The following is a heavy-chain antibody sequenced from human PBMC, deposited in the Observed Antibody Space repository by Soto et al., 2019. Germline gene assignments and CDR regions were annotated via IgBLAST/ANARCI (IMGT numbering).Heavy chain of an antibody. D-gene: IGHD1-26*01. CDR2: IYHSGST. Sequence: QVQLQESGPGLVKPSGTLSLTCTVSGGSISGTIWWSWVRQSPGKGLEWIGEIYHSGSTNYNPSLKSRVTISVDTSKNRFSLNMTSVTAADTAVYYCARQASYLGYFASWGQGALVTVSS. CDR3: ARQASYLGYFAS. J-gene: IGHJ4*02. V-gene: IGHV4-4*02. CDR1: GGSISGTIW.